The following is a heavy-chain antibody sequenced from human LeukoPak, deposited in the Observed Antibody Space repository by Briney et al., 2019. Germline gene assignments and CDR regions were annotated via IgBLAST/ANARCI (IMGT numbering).Heavy chain of an antibody. CDR1: GGSISSYY. Sequence: SETLSLTCTVSGGSISSYYWSWIRQPPGKGLEWIGYIYYSGSTNYNPSLKSRVTISVDTSKNQFSLKLSSVTAADTAVYYCAREQWLVRGLGDWGQGTLVTVSS. CDR2: IYYSGST. D-gene: IGHD6-19*01. CDR3: AREQWLVRGLGD. J-gene: IGHJ4*02. V-gene: IGHV4-59*01.